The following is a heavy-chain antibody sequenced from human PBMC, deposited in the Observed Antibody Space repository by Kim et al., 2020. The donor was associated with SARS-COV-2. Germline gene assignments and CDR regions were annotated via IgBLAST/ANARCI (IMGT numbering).Heavy chain of an antibody. D-gene: IGHD5-12*01. J-gene: IGHJ4*02. CDR3: ARDSLISRYSGYDWADY. CDR1: GFTFSSYS. CDR2: ISSSSSYI. Sequence: GGSLRLSCAASGFTFSSYSMNWVRQAPGKGLEWVSSISSSSSYIYYADSVKGRFTISRDNAKNSLYLQMNSLRAEDTAVYYCARDSLISRYSGYDWADYWGQGTLVTVSS. V-gene: IGHV3-21*01.